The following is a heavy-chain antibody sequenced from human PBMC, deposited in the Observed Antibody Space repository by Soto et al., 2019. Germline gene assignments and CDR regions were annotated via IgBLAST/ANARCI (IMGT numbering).Heavy chain of an antibody. Sequence: GGSLRLSCAASGFTFRNYDMHWVRQATGKGLEWVSAIGTAGDTYYPGSVKGRFTISRENAKNSLYLQMNSLRAEDTAVYYCARAMTVAKSSYYFDYWGQGTLVTVSS. CDR3: ARAMTVAKSSYYFDY. CDR1: GFTFRNYD. CDR2: IGTAGDT. D-gene: IGHD6-19*01. J-gene: IGHJ4*02. V-gene: IGHV3-13*01.